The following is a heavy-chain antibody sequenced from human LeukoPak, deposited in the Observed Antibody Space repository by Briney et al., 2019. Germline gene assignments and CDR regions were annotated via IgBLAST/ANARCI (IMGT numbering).Heavy chain of an antibody. CDR1: GFSFNGYA. CDR3: TKDLMTGFSSGWYFAY. Sequence: GGSLRLSCEGPGFSFNGYAMGWVRQAPGKGLEWVAVTGGSDDNTHYADSVKGRFTISRDNSENRLFLQMNSLRTDDSALYYCTKDLMTGFSSGWYFAYWGQGTLVTVSS. CDR2: TGGSDDNT. D-gene: IGHD6-19*01. V-gene: IGHV3-23*01. J-gene: IGHJ4*02.